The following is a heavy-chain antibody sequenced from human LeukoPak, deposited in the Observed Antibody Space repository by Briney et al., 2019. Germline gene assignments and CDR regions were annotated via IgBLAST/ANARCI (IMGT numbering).Heavy chain of an antibody. CDR1: GGSISNVNYH. CDR2: IYYSGNT. CDR3: AREETSTVWD. J-gene: IGHJ4*02. V-gene: IGHV4-39*07. D-gene: IGHD3-16*01. Sequence: KASETLSLTCTVSGGSISNVNYHWGWIRQPPGKGLGWIGSIYYSGNTFYKPSLTSRVTISIDTSKNQFSLKLNSMTAADTAVYYCAREETSTVWDWGQGTLVTVSS.